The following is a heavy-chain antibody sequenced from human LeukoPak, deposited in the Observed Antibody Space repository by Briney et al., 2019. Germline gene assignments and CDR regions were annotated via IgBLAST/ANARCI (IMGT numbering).Heavy chain of an antibody. CDR3: ARRPTIVLIRT. J-gene: IGHJ5*02. D-gene: IGHD2-8*01. CDR1: GFTFSSYA. V-gene: IGHV3-23*01. CDR2: ISGSGGST. Sequence: GSLRLSCAASGFTFSSYAMSWVRQAPGKGLEWVSAISGSGGSTYYADSVKGRFTISRDNSKNTLYLQMNSLRAEDTAVYYCARRPTIVLIRTWGQGTLVTVSS.